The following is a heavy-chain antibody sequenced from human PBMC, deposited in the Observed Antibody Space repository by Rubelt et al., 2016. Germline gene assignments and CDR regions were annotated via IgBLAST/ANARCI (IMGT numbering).Heavy chain of an antibody. CDR1: GYSFTTYS. D-gene: IGHD6-19*01. V-gene: IGHV1-3*01. Sequence: QVQLVQSGAEVKKPGASVKVSCKAAGYSFTTYSIHWVRQAPGQRLEWMGWINAGNGNTKYSQKFQGRVTITRDTAASKAYMELSSLRSEDTAIYYCATGYSSGWYVAYWGQGTLVTVSS. CDR3: ATGYSSGWYVAY. J-gene: IGHJ4*02. CDR2: INAGNGNT.